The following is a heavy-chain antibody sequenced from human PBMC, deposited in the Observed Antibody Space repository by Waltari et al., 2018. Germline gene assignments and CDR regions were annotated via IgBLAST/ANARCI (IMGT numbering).Heavy chain of an antibody. D-gene: IGHD2-15*01. CDR1: GGSISSDDYC. V-gene: IGHV4-30-4*08. CDR3: ARDSVVAGGGFDY. Sequence: QVQLQESGPGLVKPSQTLSLTCTVSGGSISSDDYCWTWIRQPPGKGLEWIGYIFYSGRTYYNPSLKSRVTISVDTSKTQFSLKLSSVTAADTAVYYCARDSVVAGGGFDYWGQGTLVTVSS. CDR2: IFYSGRT. J-gene: IGHJ4*02.